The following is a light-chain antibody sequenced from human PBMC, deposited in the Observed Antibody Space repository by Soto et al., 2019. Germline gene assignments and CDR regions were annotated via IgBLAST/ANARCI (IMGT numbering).Light chain of an antibody. CDR3: QQYNSYWA. CDR2: AAS. Sequence: DIQMTQSPSSLSASVGDRVTITCRASHNINNFLNWYQQKPGKVPKLLISAASSLQSGVPSRFSGTGSGTEFTLTISSLQPDDFATYYCQQYNSYWAFGQGTKVEI. V-gene: IGKV1-5*01. CDR1: HNINNF. J-gene: IGKJ1*01.